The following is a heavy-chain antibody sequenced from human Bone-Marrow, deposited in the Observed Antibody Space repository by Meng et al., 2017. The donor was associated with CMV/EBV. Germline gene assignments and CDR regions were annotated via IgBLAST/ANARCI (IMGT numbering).Heavy chain of an antibody. CDR1: GFTFSSYW. CDR3: AKDGAYGYSSSWYPLDY. D-gene: IGHD6-13*01. J-gene: IGHJ4*02. CDR2: IKQDGSEK. V-gene: IGHV3-7*01. Sequence: GESLKISCAASGFTFSSYWMSWVRQAPGKGLEWVANIKQDGSEKYYVDSVKGRFTISRDNAKNSLYLQMNSLRAEDTAVYYCAKDGAYGYSSSWYPLDYWGQGTLVTVSS.